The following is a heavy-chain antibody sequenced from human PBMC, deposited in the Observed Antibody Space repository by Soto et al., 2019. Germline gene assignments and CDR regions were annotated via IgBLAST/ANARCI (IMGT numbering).Heavy chain of an antibody. V-gene: IGHV3-66*04. J-gene: IGHJ3*01. CDR2: IHSGGET. CDR1: GFTVTSNY. Sequence: EVQVVESGGGLVQPGGSLRLSCAASGFTVTSNYMSWVRQAPGKGLEWVSVIHSGGETYYADSVKGRFPISRDSSKNTLYLQMNSLRAEDTAVYYCARRTYDAFDVWGQGTMVTVSS. CDR3: ARRTYDAFDV.